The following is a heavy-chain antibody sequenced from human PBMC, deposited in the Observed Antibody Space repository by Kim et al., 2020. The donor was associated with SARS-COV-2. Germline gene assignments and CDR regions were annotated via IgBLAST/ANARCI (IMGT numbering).Heavy chain of an antibody. CDR1: GFTFSSYW. CDR3: ASGGYCTNGVCSGYYYYGMDV. Sequence: GGSLRLSCAASGFTFSSYWMHWVRQAPGKGLVWVSRINSDGSSTSYADSVKGRFTISRDNAKNTLYLQMNSLRAEDTAVYYCASGGYCTNGVCSGYYYYGMDVWGQGTTVTVSS. V-gene: IGHV3-74*01. J-gene: IGHJ6*02. D-gene: IGHD2-8*01. CDR2: INSDGSST.